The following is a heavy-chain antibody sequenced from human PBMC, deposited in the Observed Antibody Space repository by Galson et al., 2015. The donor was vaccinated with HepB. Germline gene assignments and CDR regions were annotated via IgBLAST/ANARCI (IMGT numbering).Heavy chain of an antibody. CDR1: GFPFSSYA. CDR2: ISGSGGST. J-gene: IGHJ4*02. CDR3: AKAGGSYHFDY. D-gene: IGHD1-26*01. Sequence: LRLSCAASGFPFSSYAMSWVRQAPGKGLEWVSAISGSGGSTYYADSVEGRFTISRDNSKNTLYLQMNSLRAEDTAVYYCAKAGGSYHFDYWGQGTLVTVSS. V-gene: IGHV3-23*01.